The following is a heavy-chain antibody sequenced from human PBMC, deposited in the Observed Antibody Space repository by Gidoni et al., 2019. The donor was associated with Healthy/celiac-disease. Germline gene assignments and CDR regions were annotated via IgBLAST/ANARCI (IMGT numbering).Heavy chain of an antibody. CDR2: ISSSSSYI. CDR1: GFTFSSYS. V-gene: IGHV3-21*06. J-gene: IGHJ4*02. CDR3: ARRYCTNGVCLVGDY. D-gene: IGHD2-8*01. Sequence: EVQLVASGGGLVKPGGSLRLSCAAPGFTFSSYSMNWVRQAPGKGLEWVSSISSSSSYIYYADSVKGRFTISRDNAKNSLYLQMNSLRAEDTAVYYCARRYCTNGVCLVGDYWGQGTLVTVSS.